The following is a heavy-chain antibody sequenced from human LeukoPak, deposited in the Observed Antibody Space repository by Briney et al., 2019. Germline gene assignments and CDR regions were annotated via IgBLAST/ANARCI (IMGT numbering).Heavy chain of an antibody. D-gene: IGHD3-22*01. CDR1: GFTFSSYA. CDR2: ISYDGSNK. Sequence: GGSLRLSCAASGFTFSSYAMHWVRQAPGKGLECVAVISYDGSNKYYADSVKGRFTISRDNSKNTLYLQMNSLRAEDTAVYYCARDWYDSSGYGDYWGQGTLVTVSS. J-gene: IGHJ4*02. CDR3: ARDWYDSSGYGDY. V-gene: IGHV3-30*04.